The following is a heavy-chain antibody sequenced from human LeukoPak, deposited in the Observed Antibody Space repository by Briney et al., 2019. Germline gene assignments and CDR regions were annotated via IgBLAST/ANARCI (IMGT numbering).Heavy chain of an antibody. CDR1: GFTFSSYG. CDR2: IRYDGSNK. Sequence: GGSLRLSCAASGFTFSSYGMHWVRQAPGKGLEWVAFIRYDGSNKYFADSVKGRFTISRDNSKNTLYPQMNSLRAEDTAVYYCAKDDLYYWGQGTLVTVSS. J-gene: IGHJ4*02. CDR3: AKDDLYY. D-gene: IGHD2-8*01. V-gene: IGHV3-30*02.